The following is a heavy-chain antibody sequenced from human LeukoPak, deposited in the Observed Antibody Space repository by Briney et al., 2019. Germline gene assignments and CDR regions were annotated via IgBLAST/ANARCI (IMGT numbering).Heavy chain of an antibody. CDR3: ARLTAMVEYYFDY. CDR2: IYYSGST. D-gene: IGHD5-18*01. V-gene: IGHV4-39*01. Sequence: PSETLSLTCTVSGGSISSSSYYWGWIRQPPGKGLEWIGSIYYSGSTYYNPSLKSRVTISVDTSKNQFSLKLSSVTAADTAVYYCARLTAMVEYYFDYWGLGTLVTVSS. J-gene: IGHJ4*02. CDR1: GGSISSSSYY.